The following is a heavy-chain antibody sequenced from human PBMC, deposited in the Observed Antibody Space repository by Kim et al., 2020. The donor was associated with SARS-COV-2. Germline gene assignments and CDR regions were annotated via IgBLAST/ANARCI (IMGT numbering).Heavy chain of an antibody. CDR2: IYHSGST. D-gene: IGHD2-2*02. Sequence: SETLSLTCAVSGGSISSGGYSWSWIRQPPGKGLEWIGYIYHSGSTYYNPSLKSRVTISVDRSKNQFSLKLSSVTAADTAVYYCARVRCSSTSCYNPYYFDYWGQGTLVTVSS. J-gene: IGHJ4*02. CDR3: ARVRCSSTSCYNPYYFDY. V-gene: IGHV4-30-2*01. CDR1: GGSISSGGYS.